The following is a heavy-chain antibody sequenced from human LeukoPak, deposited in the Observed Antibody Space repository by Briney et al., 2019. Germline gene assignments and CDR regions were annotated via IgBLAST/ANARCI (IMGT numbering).Heavy chain of an antibody. V-gene: IGHV1-8*03. D-gene: IGHD3-9*01. J-gene: IGHJ3*02. CDR3: ATSVLRYFDWLGDDAFDI. CDR1: GYTFTSYD. CDR2: MNPNSGNT. Sequence: ASVKVSCKASGYTFTSYDINWVRQAIGQGLEWMGWMNPNSGNTGYAQKFQGRVTITRNTSISTAYMELSSLRSEDTAVYYCATSVLRYFDWLGDDAFDIWGQGTMVTVSS.